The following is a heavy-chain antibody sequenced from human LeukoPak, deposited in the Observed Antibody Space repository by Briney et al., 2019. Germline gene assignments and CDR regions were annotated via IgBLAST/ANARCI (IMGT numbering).Heavy chain of an antibody. CDR2: ISGSGGST. J-gene: IGHJ6*02. D-gene: IGHD3-3*01. Sequence: GGSLRLSCAASGFIFSSYAMSWVRQAPGKGLEWVSAISGSGGSTYYADSVKGRFTISRDNSKNTLYLQMNSLRAEDTAVYYCAKGFQYYDFWSGYYNYYGMDVWGQGTTVTVSS. V-gene: IGHV3-23*01. CDR3: AKGFQYYDFWSGYYNYYGMDV. CDR1: GFIFSSYA.